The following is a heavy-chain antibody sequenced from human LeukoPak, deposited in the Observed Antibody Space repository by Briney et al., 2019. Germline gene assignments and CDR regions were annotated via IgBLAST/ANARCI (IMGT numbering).Heavy chain of an antibody. J-gene: IGHJ4*02. V-gene: IGHV3-33*01. CDR2: IWYDGSNK. CDR1: GFTFSSYG. D-gene: IGHD6-13*01. Sequence: GRSLRLSCAASGFTFSSYGMPWVRQAPGKGLEWVAVIWYDGSNKYYADSVKGRFTISRDNSKNTLYLQMNSLRAEDTAVYYCARDAIRSGIAAAGDFDYWGQGTLVTVSS. CDR3: ARDAIRSGIAAAGDFDY.